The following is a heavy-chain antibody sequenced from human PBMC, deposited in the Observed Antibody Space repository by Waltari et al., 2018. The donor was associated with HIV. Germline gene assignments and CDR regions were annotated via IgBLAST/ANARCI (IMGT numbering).Heavy chain of an antibody. CDR1: GYTFTTYS. CDR3: ARGNTLANWFDP. J-gene: IGHJ5*02. Sequence: QVQLVQSGSELKKPGASVRVSCKAPGYTFTTYSMNWVRQAPGQGLEWMGWINTNPGTPTYAQGFTGRFFFSLDTSVSPAYLQISSLKPEDTAVYYCARGNTLANWFDPWGQGTLVTVSS. CDR2: INTNPGTP. V-gene: IGHV7-4-1*02. D-gene: IGHD3-16*01.